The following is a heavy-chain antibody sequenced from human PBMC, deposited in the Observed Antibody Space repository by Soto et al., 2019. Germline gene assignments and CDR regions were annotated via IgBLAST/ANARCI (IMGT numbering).Heavy chain of an antibody. CDR3: AKNQGVELVPLATVDWFDP. V-gene: IGHV3-23*01. CDR1: GFIFENFG. CDR2: ISGSGFKK. Sequence: PGGSLRLSCAASGFIFENFGMSWVRQAPGKGLEWISSISGSGFKKYYADSVKGRFTISRDYSKSTVYLELNNLSAEDTAVYHCAKNQGVELVPLATVDWFDPWGQGSVVTVPQ. D-gene: IGHD1-26*01. J-gene: IGHJ5*02.